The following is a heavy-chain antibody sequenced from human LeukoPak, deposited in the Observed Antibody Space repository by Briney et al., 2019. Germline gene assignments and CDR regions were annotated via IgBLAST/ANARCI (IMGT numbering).Heavy chain of an antibody. D-gene: IGHD6-6*01. CDR1: GFTFSSYG. CDR3: AKGSSDV. V-gene: IGHV3-30*18. Sequence: GGSLRLSCAASGFTFSSYGMHWVRQAPGKGLEWVAVISYDGSNKYYADSVKGRFTISRDNSKNTLYLQMNSLRAEDTAVYYCAKGSSDVWGQGTMVTVSS. J-gene: IGHJ3*01. CDR2: ISYDGSNK.